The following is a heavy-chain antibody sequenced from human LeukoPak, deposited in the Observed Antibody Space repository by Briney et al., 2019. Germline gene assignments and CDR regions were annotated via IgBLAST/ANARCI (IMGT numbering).Heavy chain of an antibody. CDR3: ARIRSAAYYDILTGYDSRGAFDI. J-gene: IGHJ3*02. V-gene: IGHV4-59*01. CDR1: GGSISGYY. Sequence: PSETLSLTCTVSGGSISGYYWSWIRQPPGKGLEWIGYIYYSGSTNYNPSLKSRVTISVDTSKNQFSLKLSSVTAADTAVYYCARIRSAAYYDILTGYDSRGAFDIWGQGTMVTVSS. CDR2: IYYSGST. D-gene: IGHD3-9*01.